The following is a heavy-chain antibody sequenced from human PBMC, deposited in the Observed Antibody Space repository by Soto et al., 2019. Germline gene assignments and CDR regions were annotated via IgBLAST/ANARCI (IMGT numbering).Heavy chain of an antibody. J-gene: IGHJ6*02. CDR3: ACIFSGGYGYGFYYYGMDV. D-gene: IGHD5-18*01. V-gene: IGHV4-59*08. CDR2: IYYSGST. Sequence: PSETLSLTCTVFDGSINYYYWNWIRQPPGKGLEWIGYIYYSGSTNYNPSLKSRVTISVDTSKNQFSLKLSSVTAADTAVYYCACIFSGGYGYGFYYYGMDVWGQETTVTVSS. CDR1: DGSINYYY.